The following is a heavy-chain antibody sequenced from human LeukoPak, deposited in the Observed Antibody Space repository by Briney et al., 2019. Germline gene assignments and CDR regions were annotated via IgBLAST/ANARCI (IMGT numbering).Heavy chain of an antibody. J-gene: IGHJ6*03. Sequence: PGGSLRLSCAASGFTFSDYYMSWIRQAPGKGLEWVSYISSSGSTIYYADSVKGRFTISRDNAKNSLYLQMNSLRAEDTAVYYCARDGGYCSSTSCYTMYYYMDVWGKGTTVTVSS. D-gene: IGHD2-2*02. CDR1: GFTFSDYY. V-gene: IGHV3-11*01. CDR3: ARDGGYCSSTSCYTMYYYMDV. CDR2: ISSSGSTI.